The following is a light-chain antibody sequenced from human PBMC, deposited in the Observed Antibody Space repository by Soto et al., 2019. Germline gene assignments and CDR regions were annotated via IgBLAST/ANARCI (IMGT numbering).Light chain of an antibody. V-gene: IGKV3-15*01. CDR3: QQYNNLPPIT. CDR2: RAS. CDR1: QSVTSY. Sequence: DIVMTQSPATLSVSPGERVTLHCRASQSVTSYLAWYQHKPGQAPRLLIYRASARANGVPDRFSGSGSGTEFTLTISCLQSEDFAVYYCQQYNNLPPITSGQGARPEIK. J-gene: IGKJ5*01.